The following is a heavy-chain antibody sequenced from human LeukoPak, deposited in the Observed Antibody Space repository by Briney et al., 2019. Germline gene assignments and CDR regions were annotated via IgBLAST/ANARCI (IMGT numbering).Heavy chain of an antibody. Sequence: SETLSLTCTVSGVSISSGRYYWGRLPQPPGKELEWIGSIYYSRNIYYNPSHKSPVTISVDTSKNQFSLKLSPVTAADMAVYYCARDRQQLVRGDYFDYWGQGTLVTVSS. J-gene: IGHJ4*02. CDR2: IYYSRNI. CDR3: ARDRQQLVRGDYFDY. V-gene: IGHV4-39*07. CDR1: GVSISSGRYY. D-gene: IGHD6-13*01.